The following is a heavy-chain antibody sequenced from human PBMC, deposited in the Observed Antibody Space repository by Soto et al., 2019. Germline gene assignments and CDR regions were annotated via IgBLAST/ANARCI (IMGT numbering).Heavy chain of an antibody. V-gene: IGHV3-20*01. Sequence: GGSLRLSCAASGFTFDDYGMSWVRQAPGKGLEWVSGINWNGGSTGYADSVKGRFTISRDNAKNSLYLQMNSLRAEDTALYHCARRVTMVRGAINWFDPWGQGALLTVSS. J-gene: IGHJ5*02. CDR1: GFTFDDYG. CDR2: INWNGGST. D-gene: IGHD3-10*01. CDR3: ARRVTMVRGAINWFDP.